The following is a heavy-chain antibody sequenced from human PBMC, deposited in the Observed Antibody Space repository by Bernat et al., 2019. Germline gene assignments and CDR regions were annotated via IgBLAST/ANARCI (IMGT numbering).Heavy chain of an antibody. CDR3: ARGGGHCSGGTCYSGRDAFDI. CDR1: GGSISSSSYY. CDR2: IYYSGST. Sequence: QLQLQESGPVLVKSSETLSLTCSVSGGSISSSSYYWGWIRQPPGKGLEWIGSIYYSGSTYYNPSLKSRVTISVDTSKNQFSLKLSSVTATDTAVYYCARGGGHCSGGTCYSGRDAFDIWGQGTMVTVSS. V-gene: IGHV4-39*01. J-gene: IGHJ3*02. D-gene: IGHD2-15*01.